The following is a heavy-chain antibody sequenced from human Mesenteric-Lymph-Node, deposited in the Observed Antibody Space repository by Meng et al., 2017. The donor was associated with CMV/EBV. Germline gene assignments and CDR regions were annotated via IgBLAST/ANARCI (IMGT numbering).Heavy chain of an antibody. Sequence: GESLKISCAASGFTFSSYSMNWVRQAPGKGLEWVSSISSSSSYIYYAGSVKGRFTISRDNAKNSLYLQMNSLRAEDTAVYYCARGPLPRYYYYGMDVWGQGTTVTVSS. CDR1: GFTFSSYS. J-gene: IGHJ6*02. CDR2: ISSSSSYI. V-gene: IGHV3-21*01. CDR3: ARGPLPRYYYYGMDV.